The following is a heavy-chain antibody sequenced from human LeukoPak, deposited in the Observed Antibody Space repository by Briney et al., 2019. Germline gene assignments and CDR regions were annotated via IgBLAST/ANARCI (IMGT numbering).Heavy chain of an antibody. V-gene: IGHV4-59*08. CDR1: GGSISSYY. CDR2: IYYSGST. D-gene: IGHD3-22*01. J-gene: IGHJ3*02. Sequence: SETLSLTCTVSGGSISSYYWSWIRQPPVKGLEWIGYIYYSGSTNYNPSIKSRVTISVDTSKNQFSLKLSSVTAADTAVYYCARRSSVMKGAFDIWGQGTMVTVSS. CDR3: ARRSSVMKGAFDI.